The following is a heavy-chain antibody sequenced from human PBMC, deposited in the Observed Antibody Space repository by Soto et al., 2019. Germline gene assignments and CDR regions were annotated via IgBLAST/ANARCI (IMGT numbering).Heavy chain of an antibody. CDR2: ISYTGSA. CDR1: GDSISTSSYY. CDR3: ARVNYGDYYYGMDV. D-gene: IGHD4-17*01. Sequence: SETLSLTCDVSGDSISTSSYYWGWIRQPPGKGLEWIGYISYTGSANYNASLKSRLTISVDTSKNQFSLKLSSVTAADTALYYCARVNYGDYYYGMDVWGQGTTVTVSS. V-gene: IGHV4-61*05. J-gene: IGHJ6*02.